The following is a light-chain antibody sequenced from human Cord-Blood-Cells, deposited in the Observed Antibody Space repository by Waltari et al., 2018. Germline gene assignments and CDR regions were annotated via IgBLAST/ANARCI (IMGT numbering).Light chain of an antibody. Sequence: EIVMTQSPATLSVSPGERATLSCRASQSVSSNLAWYQQKPGQAPRLLIYGASTRATCIPARFSGSGSGKEFTLTISSLQSEDFAVYYCQQYNNWPVFGGGTKVEIK. V-gene: IGKV3-15*01. CDR3: QQYNNWPV. CDR1: QSVSSN. CDR2: GAS. J-gene: IGKJ4*01.